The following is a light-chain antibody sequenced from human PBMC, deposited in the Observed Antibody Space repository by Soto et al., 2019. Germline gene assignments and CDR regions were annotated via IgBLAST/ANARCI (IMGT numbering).Light chain of an antibody. CDR1: QSVSSN. V-gene: IGKV3-20*01. Sequence: EIVLTHSPATLSASPGERATLSCRASQSVSSNLAWYQQKPGQAPRLLIYGASNRATGIPDRFSGSGSGTDFTLTISRLEPEDFAVYYCQQYGSSGTFGQGTKVDIK. J-gene: IGKJ1*01. CDR3: QQYGSSGT. CDR2: GAS.